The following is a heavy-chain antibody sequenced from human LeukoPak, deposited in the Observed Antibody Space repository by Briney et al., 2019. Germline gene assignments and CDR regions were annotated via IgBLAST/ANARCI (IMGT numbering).Heavy chain of an antibody. V-gene: IGHV4-30-4*01. CDR2: IYYSGST. CDR3: ARVNYYAGSGSFAC. D-gene: IGHD3-22*01. CDR1: GGSISSGDYY. J-gene: IGHJ4*02. Sequence: SETLSLTCSVYGGSISSGDYYWSWIRQPTGKGLEWIGYIYYSGSTYYNPSLKSRVSISVDTSKNQFSLKLSSVTAADTAVYYCARVNYYAGSGSFACWGQRTLVTVSS.